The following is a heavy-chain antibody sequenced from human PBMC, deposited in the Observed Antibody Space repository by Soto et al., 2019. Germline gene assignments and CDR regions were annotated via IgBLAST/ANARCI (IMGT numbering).Heavy chain of an antibody. CDR2: IYYSGST. D-gene: IGHD3-10*01. Sequence: PSETLSLTCAVSGYSIGSSNGWGWIRQPPGKGLEWIGYIYYSGSTYYNPSLKSRVTMSVDTSKNQFSLKLSSVTAVDTAVYYCARKGVRDDYNDYWGQGTLVTVSS. CDR3: ARKGVRDDYNDY. CDR1: GYSIGSSNG. J-gene: IGHJ4*02. V-gene: IGHV4-28*01.